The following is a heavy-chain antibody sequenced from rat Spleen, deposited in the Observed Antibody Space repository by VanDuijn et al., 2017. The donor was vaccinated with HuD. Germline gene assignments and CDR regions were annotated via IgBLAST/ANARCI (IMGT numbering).Heavy chain of an antibody. CDR2: IDKDSSTI. V-gene: IGHV4-2*01. Sequence: EVQLVESGGGLVQPGRSLKLSCAASGFTFSNYGMAWVRQAPGKGLEWIGEIDKDSSTINYTPSLKDKFTISRDNAKSTLYLQMDSLRSEDTATYYCARGYWYFDFWGPGTRVTVSS. CDR3: ARGYWYFDF. CDR1: GFTFSNYG. J-gene: IGHJ1*01.